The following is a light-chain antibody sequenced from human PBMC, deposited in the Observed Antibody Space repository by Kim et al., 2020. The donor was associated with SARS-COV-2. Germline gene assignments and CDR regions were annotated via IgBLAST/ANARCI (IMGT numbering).Light chain of an antibody. CDR3: GTWDDSLDAWV. CDR2: NND. CDR1: SSNIGINA. V-gene: IGLV1-44*01. Sequence: QSVLTQPPSASGTPGQRVEISCSGSSSNIGINAVNWYQSLPGTAPKLLIYNNDRRPSGVPDRISGSKSGTSASLVLSGLLSEDEADYYCGTWDDSLDAWVFGGGTQLTVL. J-gene: IGLJ3*02.